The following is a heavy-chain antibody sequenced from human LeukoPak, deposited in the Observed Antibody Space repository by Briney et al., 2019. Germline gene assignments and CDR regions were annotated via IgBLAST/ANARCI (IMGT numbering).Heavy chain of an antibody. CDR1: GFTFSNAW. Sequence: PGGSLRLSCAASGFTFSNAWISWVRQAPGKGLEWVANIKQDGSEKYYVDSVKGRFTISRDNAKNSLYLQMNSLRAEDTAVYYCASGATDYWGQGTLVTVSS. CDR3: ASGATDY. CDR2: IKQDGSEK. V-gene: IGHV3-7*01. J-gene: IGHJ4*02. D-gene: IGHD1-26*01.